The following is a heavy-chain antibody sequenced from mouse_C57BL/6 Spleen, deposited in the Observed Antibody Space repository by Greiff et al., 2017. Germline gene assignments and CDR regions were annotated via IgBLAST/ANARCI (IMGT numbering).Heavy chain of an antibody. CDR3: ARRNYYDSSFLYFDV. Sequence: QVQLQQSGAELVKPGASVKMSCKASGYTFTTYPIEWMKQNHGKSLEWIGNFHPYNDDTKYNEKFKGKATLTVEKSSSTVYLGLSRLTSDDSAVYYCARRNYYDSSFLYFDVWGTGTTVTVSS. J-gene: IGHJ1*03. CDR2: FHPYNDDT. D-gene: IGHD1-1*01. V-gene: IGHV1-47*01. CDR1: GYTFTTYP.